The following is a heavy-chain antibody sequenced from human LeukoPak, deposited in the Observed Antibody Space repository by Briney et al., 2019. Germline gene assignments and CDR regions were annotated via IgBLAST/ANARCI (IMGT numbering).Heavy chain of an antibody. V-gene: IGHV1-18*01. J-gene: IGHJ6*02. CDR3: ASLYYDSSGYTPRGYYYGMDV. CDR1: GYTFTSYG. D-gene: IGHD3-22*01. Sequence: ASVKVSCKASGYTFTSYGISWVRQAPGQGLEWMGWISAYNGNTNYAQKLQGRVTMTTDTSTSTAYMELRSLRSDDTAVYYCASLYYDSSGYTPRGYYYGMDVWGQGTTVTVSS. CDR2: ISAYNGNT.